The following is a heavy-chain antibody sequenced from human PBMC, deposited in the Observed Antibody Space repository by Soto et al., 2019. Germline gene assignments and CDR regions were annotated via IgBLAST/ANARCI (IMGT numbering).Heavy chain of an antibody. J-gene: IGHJ4*02. Sequence: QVQLQESGPGLVKPSQTLSLTCTVSGGSISSGGYYWSWIRQHPGKGLEWIGYIYYSWSTYYNPSLKSRVTISVDTSKNQFSLKLSSVTAADTAVYYCARSRSTTVTTPFDYWGQGTLVTVSS. V-gene: IGHV4-31*03. CDR1: GGSISSGGYY. CDR2: IYYSWST. CDR3: ARSRSTTVTTPFDY. D-gene: IGHD4-4*01.